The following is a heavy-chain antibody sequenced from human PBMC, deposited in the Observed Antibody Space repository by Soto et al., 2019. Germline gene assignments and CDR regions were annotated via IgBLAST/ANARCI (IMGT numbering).Heavy chain of an antibody. V-gene: IGHV3-72*01. D-gene: IGHD3-10*01. Sequence: HPGGSLRLSCAASGFTFSDHYMDWVRQAPGKGLEWVGRTRNKANSYTTEYAASVKGRFTISRDDSKNSLYLQMNSLKTEDTAVYYCARALKGRGVFYFDYWGQGTLVTVS. CDR2: TRNKANSYTT. J-gene: IGHJ4*02. CDR3: ARALKGRGVFYFDY. CDR1: GFTFSDHY.